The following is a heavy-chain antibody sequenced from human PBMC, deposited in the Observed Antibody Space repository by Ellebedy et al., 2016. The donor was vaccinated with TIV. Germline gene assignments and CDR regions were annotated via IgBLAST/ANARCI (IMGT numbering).Heavy chain of an antibody. CDR3: AKGGAGDDSAWRFDY. CDR1: GFIFTNYA. J-gene: IGHJ4*02. Sequence: GGSLRLXXAASGFIFTNYAMSWVRQAPGKGLEWVSEISGSGRSTYCARSVRGRFTISRDNSNYNLYLEMNSLRAEDTAVYYCAKGGAGDDSAWRFDYWGQGALVTVSS. V-gene: IGHV3-23*01. CDR2: ISGSGRST. D-gene: IGHD6-19*01.